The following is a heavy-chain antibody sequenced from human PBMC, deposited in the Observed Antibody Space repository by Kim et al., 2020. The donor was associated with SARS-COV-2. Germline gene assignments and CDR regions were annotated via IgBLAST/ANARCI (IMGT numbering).Heavy chain of an antibody. J-gene: IGHJ4*02. Sequence: GGSLRLSCAASGFTFSSYWMSWVRQAPGKGLEWVANIKQDGSEKYYVDSVKGRFTISRDNAKNSLYLQMNSLRAEDTAVYYCARFMTPGYSSSWYEGEINYWGQGTLVTVSS. CDR1: GFTFSSYW. V-gene: IGHV3-7*01. CDR2: IKQDGSEK. CDR3: ARFMTPGYSSSWYEGEINY. D-gene: IGHD6-13*01.